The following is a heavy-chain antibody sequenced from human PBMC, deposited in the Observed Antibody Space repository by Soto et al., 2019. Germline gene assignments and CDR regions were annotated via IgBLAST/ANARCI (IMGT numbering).Heavy chain of an antibody. CDR1: GFTFSSYC. Sequence: GSLKISCSASGFTFSSYCISWVRQAPGKGLEWVSTINGSGCYTYYADSVKGRFTISRDDSKNTLFLQMNSLRAEDTAVYYCAKSGNTLYYDSTGSPMDVWGQGSTVTVAS. V-gene: IGHV3-23*01. CDR3: AKSGNTLYYDSTGSPMDV. CDR2: INGSGCYT. D-gene: IGHD3-22*01. J-gene: IGHJ6*02.